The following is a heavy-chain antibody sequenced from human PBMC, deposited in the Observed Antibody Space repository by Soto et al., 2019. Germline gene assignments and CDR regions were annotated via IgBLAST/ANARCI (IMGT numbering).Heavy chain of an antibody. Sequence: QLQLQESGSGLVKPSQTLSLTCTVSGGSISSGDYSWSWLRQPPWKGLEWIGYIYHSGSTYFNPSLRSRVSISVDRSENHFSLRLSSVPAADTAMYYCARVSDGDWIRGRSWFDPWGQGMLVTVSS. V-gene: IGHV4-30-2*01. CDR1: GGSISSGDYS. D-gene: IGHD4-17*01. J-gene: IGHJ5*02. CDR3: ARVSDGDWIRGRSWFDP. CDR2: IYHSGST.